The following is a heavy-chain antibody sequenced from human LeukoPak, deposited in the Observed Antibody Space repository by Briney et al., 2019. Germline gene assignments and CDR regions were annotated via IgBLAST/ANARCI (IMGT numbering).Heavy chain of an antibody. V-gene: IGHV1-18*04. CDR1: GYTFTGYY. CDR3: ARDGSIAAAGLIRSYNWFDP. Sequence: GASVKVSCKASGYTFTGYYMHWVRQAPGQGLEWMGWISAYNGNTNYAQKLQGRVTMTTDTSTSTAYMELRSLRSDDTAVYYCARDGSIAAAGLIRSYNWFDPWGQGTLVTVSS. D-gene: IGHD6-13*01. CDR2: ISAYNGNT. J-gene: IGHJ5*02.